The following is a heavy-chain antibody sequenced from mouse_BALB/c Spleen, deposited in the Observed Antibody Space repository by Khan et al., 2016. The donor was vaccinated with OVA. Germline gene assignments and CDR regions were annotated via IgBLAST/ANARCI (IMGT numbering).Heavy chain of an antibody. CDR1: GFSLTTYG. V-gene: IGHV2-2*02. J-gene: IGHJ3*01. CDR3: ARNYDYDEGLAY. Sequence: QVQLQQSGPGLVQPSQSLSITCTVSGFSLTTYGVHWVRQSPGKGLEWLGVIWSGGRTDYNAAFISRLSISKDSSKSQVFFKMNSLQVNDTAIYYCARNYDYDEGLAYWGQGTLVTVSA. D-gene: IGHD2-4*01. CDR2: IWSGGRT.